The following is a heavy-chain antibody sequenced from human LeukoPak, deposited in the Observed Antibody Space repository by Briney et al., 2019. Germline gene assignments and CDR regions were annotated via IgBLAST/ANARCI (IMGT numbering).Heavy chain of an antibody. CDR1: GFTFSSYG. CDR2: ISGSGGST. V-gene: IGHV3-23*01. CDR3: AKDALNRYSSRLYDWFDP. D-gene: IGHD6-13*01. Sequence: PGGTLRLSCAASGFTFSSYGMSWVRQAPGKGLEWVSAISGSGGSTYYADSVKGRFTISRDNSKNTLYLQMNSLRAEDTAVYYCAKDALNRYSSRLYDWFDPWGQGTLVTVSS. J-gene: IGHJ5*02.